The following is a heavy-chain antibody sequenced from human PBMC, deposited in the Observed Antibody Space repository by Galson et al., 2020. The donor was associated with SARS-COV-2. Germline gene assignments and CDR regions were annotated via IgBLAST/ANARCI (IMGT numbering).Heavy chain of an antibody. D-gene: IGHD2-2*01. CDR2: ISYDGSNK. J-gene: IGHJ6*02. CDR3: AKDLGIVVVPAAWDNYYGMDV. Sequence: GGSLRLSCAASGFTFSSYGMHWVRQAPGKGLEWVAVISYDGSNKYYADSVKGRFTISRDNSKNTLYLQMNSLRAEDTAVYYCAKDLGIVVVPAAWDNYYGMDVWGQGTTVTVSS. V-gene: IGHV3-30*18. CDR1: GFTFSSYG.